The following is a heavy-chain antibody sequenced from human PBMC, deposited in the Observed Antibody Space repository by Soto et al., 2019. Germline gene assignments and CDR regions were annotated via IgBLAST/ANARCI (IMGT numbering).Heavy chain of an antibody. CDR3: SRHIGSTSNGFDP. CDR1: GYSFTRYW. CDR2: IYPGDSDT. D-gene: IGHD1-26*01. V-gene: IGHV5-51*01. Sequence: GESLKISCEGSGYSFTRYWIGWVRQMPGKGLEWMGIIYPGDSDTRYSPSFQGQVTITADNSISTAYLQWSSLKASDTAMYYCSRHIGSTSNGFDPWGQGTQVTVSS. J-gene: IGHJ5*02.